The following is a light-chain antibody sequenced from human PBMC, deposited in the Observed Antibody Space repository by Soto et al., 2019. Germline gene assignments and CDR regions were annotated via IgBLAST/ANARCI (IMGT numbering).Light chain of an antibody. CDR1: QSVSSY. J-gene: IGKJ1*01. CDR3: QQRSNWPRT. Sequence: EIVLTQSPATLSLSPGERATLSCRCSQSVSSYLAWYQQKPGQAPRLLIYDASNRATGIPARFSGSGSGIDFTLTISSLEPEDFAVYYCQQRSNWPRTFGQGTKVDIK. CDR2: DAS. V-gene: IGKV3-11*01.